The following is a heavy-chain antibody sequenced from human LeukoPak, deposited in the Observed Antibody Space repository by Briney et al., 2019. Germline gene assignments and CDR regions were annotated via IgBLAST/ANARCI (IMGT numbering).Heavy chain of an antibody. Sequence: GGSLRLSCAASGFTFSSYEMNWVRQAPGKGLEWVGRIKSKTDGGTTDYAAPVKGRFTISRDDSKNTLYLQMNSLKTEDTAVYYCTPSIAARPLFPAYYYYMDVWGKGTTVTVSS. D-gene: IGHD6-6*01. V-gene: IGHV3-15*01. CDR2: IKSKTDGGTT. J-gene: IGHJ6*03. CDR3: TPSIAARPLFPAYYYYMDV. CDR1: GFTFSSYE.